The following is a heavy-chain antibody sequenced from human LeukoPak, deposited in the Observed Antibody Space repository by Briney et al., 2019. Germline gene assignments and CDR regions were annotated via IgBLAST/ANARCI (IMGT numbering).Heavy chain of an antibody. V-gene: IGHV3-7*05. CDR2: IKQDGSEK. D-gene: IGHD3-22*01. CDR1: GFTFSSYW. J-gene: IGHJ2*01. Sequence: GGSLRLSCAASGFTFSSYWMSWVRQAPGKGLEWVANIKQDGSEKYYVDSVRGRFTISRDNAKNSLFLQMNSLRAKDTAVYYCARIDFDSSGYNWYFDLWGRGTLVTVSS. CDR3: ARIDFDSSGYNWYFDL.